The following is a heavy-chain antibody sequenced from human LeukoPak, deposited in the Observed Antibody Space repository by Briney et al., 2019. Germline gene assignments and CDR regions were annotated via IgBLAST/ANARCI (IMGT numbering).Heavy chain of an antibody. V-gene: IGHV6-1*01. J-gene: IGHJ2*01. CDR3: ARDRGIAVYWYFDL. CDR2: TYYRSKWYN. D-gene: IGHD6-19*01. Sequence: SQTLSLTFAISGDSVSINSAAWNWVRQSPSRGLEWLGRTYYRSKWYNDYAVSVKSQITINPDTSKNQCSLQLKSVTPEDTAVYYCARDRGIAVYWYFDLWGRGTLVTVSS. CDR1: GDSVSINSAA.